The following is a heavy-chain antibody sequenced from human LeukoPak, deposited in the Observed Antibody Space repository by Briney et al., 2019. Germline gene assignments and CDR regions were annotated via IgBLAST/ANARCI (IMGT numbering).Heavy chain of an antibody. CDR2: IGGSGGST. V-gene: IGHV3-23*01. J-gene: IGHJ6*02. Sequence: GGSLRLSCAASGFTFSSYAMSWVRQAPGKGLEWVSAIGGSGGSTYYADSVKGRFTISRDNSKNTLYLQMNSLRAEDTAVYYCARDFRGNYGSRGMDVWGQGTTVTVSS. D-gene: IGHD1-26*01. CDR1: GFTFSSYA. CDR3: ARDFRGNYGSRGMDV.